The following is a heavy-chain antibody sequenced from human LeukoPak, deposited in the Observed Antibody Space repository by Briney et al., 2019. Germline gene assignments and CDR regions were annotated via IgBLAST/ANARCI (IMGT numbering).Heavy chain of an antibody. Sequence: GESLKISCKGSGYSFTSYWIGWVRQMPGKGLEWMGIIYPGDSDTRYSPSFQGQVTISADKSISTAYLRWSSLKASDTAMYYCARGTYYDMLTGRTGHGMDVWGQGTTVTVSS. V-gene: IGHV5-51*01. CDR1: GYSFTSYW. J-gene: IGHJ6*02. D-gene: IGHD3-9*01. CDR3: ARGTYYDMLTGRTGHGMDV. CDR2: IYPGDSDT.